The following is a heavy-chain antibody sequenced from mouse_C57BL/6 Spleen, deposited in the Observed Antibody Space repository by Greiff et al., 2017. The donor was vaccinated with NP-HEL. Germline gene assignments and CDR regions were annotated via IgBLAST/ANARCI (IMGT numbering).Heavy chain of an antibody. CDR1: GFTFSSYG. Sequence: EVQLVESGGDLVKPGGSLKLSCAASGFTFSSYGMSWVRQTPDKRLEWVATISSGGSYTYYPDSVKGRFTISRDNAKNTLYLQMSSRKSEDTAMYYCARHGRGFDYWGQGTTLTVSS. D-gene: IGHD1-1*02. CDR3: ARHGRGFDY. J-gene: IGHJ2*01. CDR2: ISSGGSYT. V-gene: IGHV5-6*01.